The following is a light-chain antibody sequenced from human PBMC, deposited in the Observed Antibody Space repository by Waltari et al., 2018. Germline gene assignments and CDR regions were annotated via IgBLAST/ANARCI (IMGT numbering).Light chain of an antibody. CDR3: CSYAGNYKFV. CDR2: DAV. Sequence: QSVLTQPRSVSGSPGQSVTISCTGTNRDVGSDDSVSWYQQNAGKAPKLVIYDAVRRPSGVPYRFSGPKYGATASLTISGLQAEDEADYYCCSYAGNYKFVFGGGTKVTVL. J-gene: IGLJ2*01. V-gene: IGLV2-11*01. CDR1: NRDVGSDDS.